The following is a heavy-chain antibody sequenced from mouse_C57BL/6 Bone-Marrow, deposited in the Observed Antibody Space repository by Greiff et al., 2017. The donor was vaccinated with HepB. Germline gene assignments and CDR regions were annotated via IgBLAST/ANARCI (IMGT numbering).Heavy chain of an antibody. CDR2: IFPGSGST. CDR1: GYTFTDYY. D-gene: IGHD1-1*01. Sequence: QVQLKQSGPELVKPGASVKISCKASGYTFTDYYINWVKQRPGQGLEWIGWIFPGSGSTYYNEKFKGKATLTVDKSSSTAYMLLSSLTSEDSAVYFCARGAPENYYYGSSHLDYWGQGTTLTVSS. CDR3: ARGAPENYYYGSSHLDY. J-gene: IGHJ2*01. V-gene: IGHV1-75*01.